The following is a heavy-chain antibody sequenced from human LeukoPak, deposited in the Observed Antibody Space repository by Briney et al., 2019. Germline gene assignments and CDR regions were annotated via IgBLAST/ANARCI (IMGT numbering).Heavy chain of an antibody. CDR1: GFTFSTYW. J-gene: IGHJ4*02. D-gene: IGHD6-6*01. CDR3: ARGGAARPDF. V-gene: IGHV3-7*01. CDR2: IKADGGEK. Sequence: PGGSLRLSCAASGFTFSTYWMNWFRQTPGKGLEWVAKIKADGGEKDHVASVKGRFTISRDNAKNSLYLQMNSLRVEDTAVYYCARGGAARPDFWGQGTLLTVSS.